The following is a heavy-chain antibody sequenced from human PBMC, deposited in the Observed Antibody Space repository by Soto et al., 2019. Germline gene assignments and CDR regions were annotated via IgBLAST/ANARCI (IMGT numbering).Heavy chain of an antibody. J-gene: IGHJ5*02. D-gene: IGHD2-2*01. CDR3: ARLYCSSSTCDSWFDP. CDR2: IDPRDSYT. Sequence: GESLKISCTGFGYTFTTFWISWVRQMPGRGLEWMGRIDPRDSYTDYSPSFQGHVTISVDKSISTAYLQWGSLKASDTAMYYCARLYCSSSTCDSWFDPWGQGTLVTVSS. CDR1: GYTFTTFW. V-gene: IGHV5-10-1*01.